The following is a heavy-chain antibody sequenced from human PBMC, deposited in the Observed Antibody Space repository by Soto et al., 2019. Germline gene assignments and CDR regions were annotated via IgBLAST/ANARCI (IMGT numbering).Heavy chain of an antibody. Sequence: QAQLVESGGGVVQPGRSLRLSCTASGFTFNTYGMHWVRQAPGKGLEWVAVSSYDGSATYYADSVKGRFTISGDNSKNTLFLQINSLRAEDTAVFYCTRYLAWPHFFYGMGVWGQGTTVTVSS. D-gene: IGHD3-3*01. CDR2: SSYDGSAT. J-gene: IGHJ6*02. V-gene: IGHV3-30*03. CDR3: TRYLAWPHFFYGMGV. CDR1: GFTFNTYG.